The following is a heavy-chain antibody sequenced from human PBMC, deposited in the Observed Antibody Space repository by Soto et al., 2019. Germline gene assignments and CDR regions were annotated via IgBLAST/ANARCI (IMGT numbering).Heavy chain of an antibody. Sequence: ASVKVSCKASGYIFTDYYMHWVRQAPGQELGWMGWMNPNSGSTNYAQKFQGRVTMTRNTSISTAYMELSSLRSEDTAVYYCARGGITIFGVVIIRWFDPWGQGTLVTVSS. D-gene: IGHD3-3*01. V-gene: IGHV1-8*02. J-gene: IGHJ5*02. CDR1: GYIFTDYY. CDR2: MNPNSGST. CDR3: ARGGITIFGVVIIRWFDP.